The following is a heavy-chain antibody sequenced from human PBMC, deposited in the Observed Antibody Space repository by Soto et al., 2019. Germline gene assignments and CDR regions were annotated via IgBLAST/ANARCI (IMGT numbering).Heavy chain of an antibody. Sequence: GESLKISCKGSGYSFTSYWIGWVRQMPGKGLEWMGIIYPGDSDTRYSPSFQGQVTISADKSISTAYLQWSSLKASDTAMYYCAGKVVAWRAGHAFDIWGQGTMVTVSS. V-gene: IGHV5-51*01. CDR1: GYSFTSYW. D-gene: IGHD2-15*01. J-gene: IGHJ3*02. CDR2: IYPGDSDT. CDR3: AGKVVAWRAGHAFDI.